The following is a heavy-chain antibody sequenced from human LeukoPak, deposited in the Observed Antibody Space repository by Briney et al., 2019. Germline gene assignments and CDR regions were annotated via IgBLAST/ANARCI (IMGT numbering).Heavy chain of an antibody. CDR2: INISGST. CDR1: GRSFSGYY. CDR3: ARSPIYNWNYRGGRVKSLNWFDP. D-gene: IGHD1-7*01. J-gene: IGHJ5*02. Sequence: SESPSLTCSVYGRSFSGYYWSWIRQPPRKGLEWVVEINISGSTNYNPSLKSRVTILVDTSNNQFSLKLSSVSAADTAVYHCARSPIYNWNYRGGRVKSLNWFDPWGQGTLVTVSS. V-gene: IGHV4-34*01.